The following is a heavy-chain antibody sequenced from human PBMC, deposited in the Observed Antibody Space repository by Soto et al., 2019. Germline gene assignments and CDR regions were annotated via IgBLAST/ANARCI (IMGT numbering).Heavy chain of an antibody. V-gene: IGHV3-23*01. CDR1: GFGFSSYE. CDR2: IGDGGDTT. Sequence: SLRLSCVASGFGFSSYETNWVRQAPGKGLEWVSAIGDGGDTTYYADSVKGRFTISRDNSKNTLYLQMDSLRAEDTAVYYCAKNRGIIMIVESWGQGTLVTVSS. J-gene: IGHJ4*02. CDR3: AKNRGIIMIVES. D-gene: IGHD3-22*01.